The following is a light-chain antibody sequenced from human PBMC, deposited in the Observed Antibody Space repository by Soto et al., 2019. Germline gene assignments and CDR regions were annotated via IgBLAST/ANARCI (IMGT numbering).Light chain of an antibody. CDR2: GAS. J-gene: IGKJ5*01. V-gene: IGKV3-20*01. CDR1: QSISDT. Sequence: EIVMTQSPATLSVSPGGRAILSCRASQSISDTLAWYQQKPGQAPRLLIHGASTRAPGIPDRFSGSGSGTDFTLTISRLEPEDFAVYYCQQYGSSPRITFGQGTRLEIK. CDR3: QQYGSSPRIT.